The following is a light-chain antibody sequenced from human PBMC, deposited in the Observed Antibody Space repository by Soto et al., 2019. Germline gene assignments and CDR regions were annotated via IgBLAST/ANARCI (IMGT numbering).Light chain of an antibody. V-gene: IGKV3-15*01. CDR1: QSLRSS. Sequence: ETMMTQSADTLSASLGERATLSCRASQSLRSSLAWYQQKNGQAPRLLIYDASTRATGIPARFSGSGYGTDFNLTISGLQSEDFAVYYCQQYNNWPQTFGQGTKVDIK. CDR2: DAS. J-gene: IGKJ1*01. CDR3: QQYNNWPQT.